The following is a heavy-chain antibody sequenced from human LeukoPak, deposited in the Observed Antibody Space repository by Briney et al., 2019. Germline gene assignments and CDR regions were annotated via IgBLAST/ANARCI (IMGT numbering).Heavy chain of an antibody. CDR3: ATMAGTHPWYFDY. CDR2: ISGSGGST. D-gene: IGHD6-19*01. V-gene: IGHV3-23*01. Sequence: GGSLRLSRAASGFTFSSYAMSWVRQAPGKGLEWVSAISGSGGSTYYADSVKGRFTISRDNSKSTLYLQMNSLRAEDTAVYYCATMAGTHPWYFDYWGQGTLVTVSS. CDR1: GFTFSSYA. J-gene: IGHJ4*02.